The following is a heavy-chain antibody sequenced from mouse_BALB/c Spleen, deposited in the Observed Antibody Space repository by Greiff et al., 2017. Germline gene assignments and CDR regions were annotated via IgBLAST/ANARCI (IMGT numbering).Heavy chain of an antibody. V-gene: IGHV5-17*02. CDR2: ISSGSSTI. Sequence: DVKLVESGGGLVQPGGSRKLSCAASGYTFSSFGMNWVRQAPEKGLEWVAYISSGSSTIYYADTVKGRFTISSDNPKYTLFLQMTSLRSEDTAMYYYARSTFSCFAYWGQGTLVTVSA. CDR3: ARSTFSCFAY. CDR1: GYTFSSFG. J-gene: IGHJ3*01.